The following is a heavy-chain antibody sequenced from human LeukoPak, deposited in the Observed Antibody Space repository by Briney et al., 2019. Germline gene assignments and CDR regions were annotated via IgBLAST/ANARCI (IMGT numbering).Heavy chain of an antibody. CDR2: IYSGGST. CDR1: EFSVGSNY. V-gene: IGHV3-66*01. D-gene: IGHD5-12*01. J-gene: IGHJ4*02. Sequence: GGSLRLSCAASEFSVGSNYMTWVRQAPGKGLGWVSLIYSGGSTYYADSVKGRFTISRDNSKNTLYLQMNSLRAEDTAVYYCAGGPSGYHNTGGQGTLVTVSS. CDR3: AGGPSGYHNT.